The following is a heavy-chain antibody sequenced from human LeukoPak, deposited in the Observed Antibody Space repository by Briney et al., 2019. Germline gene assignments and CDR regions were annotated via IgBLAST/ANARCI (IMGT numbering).Heavy chain of an antibody. CDR1: GYIFTSYY. CDR3: ARELDYDFWGGAPSYYYYMDV. CDR2: INPSGGST. Sequence: GASVKVSCKASGYIFTSYYMHWVRQAPGQGLEWMGIINPSGGSTSYAQKFQGRVTMTRDTSTSTVYMELSSLRSEDTAVYYCARELDYDFWGGAPSYYYYMDVWGKGTTVTVSS. V-gene: IGHV1-46*01. D-gene: IGHD3-3*01. J-gene: IGHJ6*03.